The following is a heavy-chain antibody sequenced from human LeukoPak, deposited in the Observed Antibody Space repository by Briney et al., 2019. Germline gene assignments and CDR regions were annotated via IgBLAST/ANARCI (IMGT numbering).Heavy chain of an antibody. CDR3: ARDDYGDYVDY. J-gene: IGHJ4*02. V-gene: IGHV3-23*01. D-gene: IGHD4-17*01. CDR2: ISGSGGST. Sequence: GGSLRLSCAASGFTFISYAMSWVRQAPGKGLEWVSGISGSGGSTYYADSVKGRFTISRDNAKNSLYLQMNSLRAEDTAVYYCARDDYGDYVDYWGQGTLVTVSS. CDR1: GFTFISYA.